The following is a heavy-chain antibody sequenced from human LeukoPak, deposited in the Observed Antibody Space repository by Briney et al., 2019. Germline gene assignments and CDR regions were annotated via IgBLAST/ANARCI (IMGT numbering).Heavy chain of an antibody. CDR1: GFTFSDYS. CDR3: ARGVEPLAANTLAY. J-gene: IGHJ4*02. CDR2: VNTVSSYI. D-gene: IGHD1-14*01. V-gene: IGHV3-21*01. Sequence: GGSLRLSCAASGFTFSDYSMNWVRQAPGKGLEWVASVNTVSSYIYYADSMRGRFTISRDNAKNSLFLQMNSLRAEDTAVYYCARGVEPLAANTLAYWGQGTLVTVSS.